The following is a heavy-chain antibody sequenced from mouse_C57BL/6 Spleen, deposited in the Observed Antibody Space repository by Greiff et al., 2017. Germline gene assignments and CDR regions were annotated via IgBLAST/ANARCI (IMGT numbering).Heavy chain of an antibody. D-gene: IGHD2-4*01. CDR3: AREGDYDGYVDV. CDR2: IYPGDGDT. CDR1: GYAFSSSW. V-gene: IGHV1-82*01. Sequence: QVQLQQSGPELVKPGASVKISCKASGYAFSSSWMNWVKQRPGKGLEWIGRIYPGDGDTNYNGKFKGKATLTADKSSSTAYMQLSSLTSEDSAVYFCAREGDYDGYVDVWGTGTTVTVSS. J-gene: IGHJ1*03.